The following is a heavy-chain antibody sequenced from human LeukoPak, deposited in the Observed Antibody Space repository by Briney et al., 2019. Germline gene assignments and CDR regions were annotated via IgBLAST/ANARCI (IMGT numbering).Heavy chain of an antibody. CDR3: ASIAAARRGFWFDP. J-gene: IGHJ5*02. CDR2: IIPIFGTA. CDR1: GGTFSSYA. V-gene: IGHV1-69*05. Sequence: SVKVSCKASGGTFSSYAISWVRQAPGQGLEWMGGIIPIFGTANYAQKFQGRVTITTDESTSTAYMELSSLRSEDTAVYYCASIAAARRGFWFDPWGQGTLVTVSS. D-gene: IGHD6-6*01.